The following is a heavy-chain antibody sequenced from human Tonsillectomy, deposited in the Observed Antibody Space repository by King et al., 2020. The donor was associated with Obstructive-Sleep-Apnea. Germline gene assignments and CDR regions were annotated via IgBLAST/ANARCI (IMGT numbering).Heavy chain of an antibody. CDR1: GFTFSNYG. CDR2: FRYDGSNK. D-gene: IGHD6-19*01. Sequence: VQLVESGGGVVQPGRSLRLSCAASGFTFSNYGMHWVRQAPGKGLEWVAFFRYDGSNKYDGDAVKGRFTISRDNSKNTKYLQMNSLRPEDTAVYYCARGSYSSGWEGDYWGQGTLVIVSS. CDR3: ARGSYSSGWEGDY. V-gene: IGHV3-30*02. J-gene: IGHJ4*02.